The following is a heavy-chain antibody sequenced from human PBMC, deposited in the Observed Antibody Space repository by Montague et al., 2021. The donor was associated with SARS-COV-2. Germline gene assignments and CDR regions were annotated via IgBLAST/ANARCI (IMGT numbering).Heavy chain of an antibody. CDR1: GGSMYIYGSHYY. CDR3: ARRRLDSYDSRHWFDP. D-gene: IGHD3-22*01. V-gene: IGHV4-39*01. J-gene: IGHJ5*02. CDR2: IFYTGST. Sequence: SETLSLTCTVSGGSMYIYGSHYYWDWIRQPPGKGLEWIGTIFYTGSTIYNSSLKSRVTISIDASKNQYSLELNSVTAADTAVYYCARRRLDSYDSRHWFDPWGQGALVTVPS.